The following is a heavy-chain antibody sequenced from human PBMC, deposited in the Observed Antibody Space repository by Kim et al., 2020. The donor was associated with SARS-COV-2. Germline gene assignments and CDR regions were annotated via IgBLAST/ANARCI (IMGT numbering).Heavy chain of an antibody. Sequence: GGSLRLSCSASGFTFSNYEMHWVRQAPGKGLESVSIISTDGGGTYHADSVKGRFTISRDNSKNTLYLQMSSLRADDTAVYYCVKNRDAYGDFWGQGTLVIVSP. V-gene: IGHV3-64D*09. CDR1: GFTFSNYE. CDR3: VKNRDAYGDF. J-gene: IGHJ4*02. D-gene: IGHD3-10*01. CDR2: ISTDGGGT.